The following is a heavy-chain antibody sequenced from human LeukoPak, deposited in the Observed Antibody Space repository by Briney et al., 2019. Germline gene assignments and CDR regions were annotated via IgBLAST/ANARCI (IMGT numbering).Heavy chain of an antibody. CDR3: ARHIRGRRDNYYYYYMDV. J-gene: IGHJ6*03. CDR1: GGSISSSSYY. V-gene: IGHV4-39*01. Sequence: SETLSLTCTVSGGSISSSSYYWGWIRQPPGKGLEWIGSIYYSGSTYYNPSLKSRVTISVDTSKNQFSLKLSSVTAADTAVYYCARHIRGRRDNYYYYYMDVWGKGTTVTISS. D-gene: IGHD1-14*01. CDR2: IYYSGST.